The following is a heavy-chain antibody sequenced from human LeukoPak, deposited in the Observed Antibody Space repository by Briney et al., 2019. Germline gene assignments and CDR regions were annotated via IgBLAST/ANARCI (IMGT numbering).Heavy chain of an antibody. Sequence: SETLSLTCAVYGGSFSGYYWSWTRQPPGKGLEWIGYIYTSGSTNYNPSLKSRVTISVDTSKNQFSLKLSSVTAADTAVYYCARSIAARSNAFDIWGQGTMVTVSS. CDR3: ARSIAARSNAFDI. V-gene: IGHV4-4*09. CDR2: IYTSGST. CDR1: GGSFSGYY. D-gene: IGHD6-6*01. J-gene: IGHJ3*02.